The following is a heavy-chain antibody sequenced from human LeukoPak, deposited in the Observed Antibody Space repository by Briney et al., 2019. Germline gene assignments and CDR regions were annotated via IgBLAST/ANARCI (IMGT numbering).Heavy chain of an antibody. D-gene: IGHD1-1*01. CDR2: IRYTGTT. CDR3: ARDTGRDGGFDY. Sequence: SETLSLTCTVSGDSITSYHWSWIRQPPGKGPEWIGFIRYTGTTNYSPSLRSRVTISVDTSKNQFSLKLSSVTAADTAVYYCARDTGRDGGFDYWGQGTLVTVSS. V-gene: IGHV4-59*01. CDR1: GDSITSYH. J-gene: IGHJ4*02.